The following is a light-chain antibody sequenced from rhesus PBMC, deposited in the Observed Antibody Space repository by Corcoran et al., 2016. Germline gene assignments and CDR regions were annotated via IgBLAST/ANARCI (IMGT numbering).Light chain of an antibody. CDR1: QNIGGY. V-gene: IGKV3-24*04. CDR3: LQNRNRPRT. J-gene: IGKJ1*01. CDR2: GAS. Sequence: EIVLTQSPDTLALSPGGRATLSCRASQNIGGYLAWYQQKPGPTPKLLLYGASARATGIPDRFSGRGDGTEFTLTISSLEPEDGGGYCCLQNRNRPRTFGLGTKVEIK.